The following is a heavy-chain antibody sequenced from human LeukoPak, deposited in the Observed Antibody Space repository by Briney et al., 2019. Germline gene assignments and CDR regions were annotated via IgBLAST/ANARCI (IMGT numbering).Heavy chain of an antibody. CDR1: GFTFSSYG. J-gene: IGHJ4*02. CDR2: IWYDGSNK. D-gene: IGHD3-22*01. CDR3: AKDLGDRYYYDSSGYNYFDY. V-gene: IGHV3-33*06. Sequence: RPGRSLRLSCAASGFTFSSYGMHWVRQAPGKGLEWVAVIWYDGSNKYYADSVKGRFTISRDNSKNTLYLQMNSLRAEDTAVYYCAKDLGDRYYYDSSGYNYFDYWGQGTLVTVSS.